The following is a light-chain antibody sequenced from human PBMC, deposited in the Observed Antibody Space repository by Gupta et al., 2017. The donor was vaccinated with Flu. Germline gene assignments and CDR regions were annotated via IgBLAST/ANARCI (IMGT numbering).Light chain of an antibody. CDR3: QVWDSSSHHRV. CDR2: DDT. V-gene: IGLV3-21*02. CDR1: NIGTKS. Sequence: SSVLTQPPSVSVAPGQTARITCGGNNIGTKSVSWYQQKPDQAPVLVVHDDTDRPSGIPERFSGSNSGNTATLTISRVEAGDEADYYCQVWDSSSHHRVFGGGTKLTVL. J-gene: IGLJ3*02.